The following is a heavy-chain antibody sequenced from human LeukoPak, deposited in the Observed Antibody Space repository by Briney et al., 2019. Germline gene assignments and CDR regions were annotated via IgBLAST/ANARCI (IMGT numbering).Heavy chain of an antibody. CDR1: GGSFSGYY. CDR2: INHSGST. J-gene: IGHJ4*02. V-gene: IGHV4-34*01. CDR3: ASSVGSSGGY. Sequence: SETLSLTCAVYGGSFSGYYWSWIRQPPGKGLEWIGEINHSGSTNYNPSLKSRVTISVDTSKNQFSLKLSSVTAADTAVYYCASSVGSSGGYWGQGTLVTVSS. D-gene: IGHD6-19*01.